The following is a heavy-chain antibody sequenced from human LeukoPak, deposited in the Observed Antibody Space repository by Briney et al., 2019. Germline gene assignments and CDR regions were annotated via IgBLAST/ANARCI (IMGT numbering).Heavy chain of an antibody. CDR2: IRSKIYGGTT. CDR3: TRYSWAPQDIYGDYSFDY. D-gene: IGHD4-17*01. V-gene: IGHV3-49*03. CDR1: GFTFGNYG. J-gene: IGHJ4*02. Sequence: AGGSLRLSCTGSGFTFGNYGMSWFRQAPGKGLEWVGFIRSKIYGGTTEYAASVKGRFTISRDDSKSIAYLQMSSLKTEDTAVYYCTRYSWAPQDIYGDYSFDYWGQGTLVTVSS.